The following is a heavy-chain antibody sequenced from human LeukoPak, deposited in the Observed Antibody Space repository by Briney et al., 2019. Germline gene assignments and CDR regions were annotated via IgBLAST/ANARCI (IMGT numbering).Heavy chain of an antibody. J-gene: IGHJ4*02. Sequence: ASVKVSCKASGYTFTDFYMHWVRQAPGQGLEWMGWINPYTGDTNYAQKFQGRVAVTRDMSINTAYMEVSRPRSDDTAVYYCARDLRWGPDYWGQGTLVTVSS. D-gene: IGHD7-27*01. V-gene: IGHV1-2*02. CDR1: GYTFTDFY. CDR3: ARDLRWGPDY. CDR2: INPYTGDT.